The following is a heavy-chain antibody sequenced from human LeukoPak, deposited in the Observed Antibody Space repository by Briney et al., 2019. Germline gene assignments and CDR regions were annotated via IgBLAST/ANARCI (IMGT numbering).Heavy chain of an antibody. J-gene: IGHJ4*02. CDR1: GFAFNSFF. CDR2: ISQDGSET. V-gene: IGHV3-7*01. Sequence: GGSLRLSCAASGFAFNSFFLNWVRLTPGRELEWVACISQDGSETFYMDSVRGRFTISRDNTKNSLYLQMDSLRAEDTAVYFCVRDLGHSRHYFEYWGQGALVTVSS. D-gene: IGHD7-27*01. CDR3: VRDLGHSRHYFEY.